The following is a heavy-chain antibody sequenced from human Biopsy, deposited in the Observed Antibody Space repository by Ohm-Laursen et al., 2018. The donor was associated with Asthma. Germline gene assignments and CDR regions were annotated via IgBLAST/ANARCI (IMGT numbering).Heavy chain of an antibody. J-gene: IGHJ6*02. V-gene: IGHV4-31*03. Sequence: SDTLSLTCIVSGYSISNGGYYWTWVRQRPGKGLEWIGNIYHRGNTKYNPSPKSRLSFSVDTSKNQFSLKLSSVTAADTAIYFCARDYYDFWNRSVYTYFGMDVWGRGTTVVVSS. CDR2: IYHRGNT. D-gene: IGHD3-3*01. CDR3: ARDYYDFWNRSVYTYFGMDV. CDR1: GYSISNGGYY.